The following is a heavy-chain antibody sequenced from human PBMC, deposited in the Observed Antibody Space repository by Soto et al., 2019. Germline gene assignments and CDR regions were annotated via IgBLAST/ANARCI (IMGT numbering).Heavy chain of an antibody. J-gene: IGHJ6*02. CDR3: ARPGIYYDILTGPLYYYYGMDV. Sequence: LSLTCTVPGGSISSYYWSWIRQPPGKGLEWIGYIYYSGSTNYNPSLKSRVTISVDTSKNQFSLKLSSVTAADTAVYYCARPGIYYDILTGPLYYYYGMDVWGQGTTVTISS. CDR1: GGSISSYY. V-gene: IGHV4-59*01. CDR2: IYYSGST. D-gene: IGHD3-9*01.